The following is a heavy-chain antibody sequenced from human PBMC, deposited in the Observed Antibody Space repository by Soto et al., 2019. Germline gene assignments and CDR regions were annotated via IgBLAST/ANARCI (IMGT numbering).Heavy chain of an antibody. Sequence: DVQLVESGGGLVRPGGSLRLSCAASGFTFSSYWMHWVRQVPGKGLVWVSRINEYGSVINYADSVKGRFTIFRDNSKNTLYLEMNRLRAENAVVYYCTRDIGGGGGYWGQGTLVTVSS. CDR3: TRDIGGGGGY. D-gene: IGHD3-10*01. V-gene: IGHV3-74*01. CDR2: INEYGSVI. J-gene: IGHJ4*02. CDR1: GFTFSSYW.